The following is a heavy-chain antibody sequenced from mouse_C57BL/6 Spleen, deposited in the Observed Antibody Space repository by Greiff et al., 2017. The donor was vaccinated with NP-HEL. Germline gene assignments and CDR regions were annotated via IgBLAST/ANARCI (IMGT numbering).Heavy chain of an antibody. D-gene: IGHD2-4*01. Sequence: EVQLVESGGGLVQPGGSLSLSCAASGFTFTDYYMSWVRQPPGKALEWLGFIRNKANGYTTEYSASVKGRFTISRDNSQSILYLQMNALRAEAMSDVSCARFDLDYDGYYYAMDDWGQGTSVTVSS. CDR1: GFTFTDYY. CDR2: IRNKANGYTT. V-gene: IGHV7-3*01. CDR3: ARFDLDYDGYYYAMDD. J-gene: IGHJ4*01.